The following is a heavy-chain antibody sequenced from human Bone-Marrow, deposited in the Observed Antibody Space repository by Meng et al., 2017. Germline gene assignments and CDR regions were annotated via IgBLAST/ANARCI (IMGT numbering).Heavy chain of an antibody. CDR2: ISWNSGSI. CDR3: ARCRIAVAATNFYYYYYYGMDV. J-gene: IGHJ6*02. V-gene: IGHV3-9*01. Sequence: GGSLRLSCTASGFAFDDYAMHWVRQAPGKGLEWVSGISWNSGSIGYADSVKGRFTISRDNAKNSLYLQMNSLRAEDTAVYYCARCRIAVAATNFYYYYYYGMDVWGQGTTVTVSS. D-gene: IGHD6-19*01. CDR1: GFAFDDYA.